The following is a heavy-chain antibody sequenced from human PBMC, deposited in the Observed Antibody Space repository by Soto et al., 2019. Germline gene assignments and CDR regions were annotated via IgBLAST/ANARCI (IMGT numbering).Heavy chain of an antibody. CDR2: ISSTGSHT. CDR3: ATGGYNYGSDF. V-gene: IGHV3-11*05. CDR1: GFTFDDYY. Sequence: QGQLVESGGGLVKPGGSLRLSCAASGFTFDDYYMSWVRQAPGKGLEWISDISSTGSHTNYADSVKGRFTIPRDNAKNSLHLQMNNLRGEDTAVYYCATGGYNYGSDFWGQGTLGTVSS. D-gene: IGHD5-18*01. J-gene: IGHJ4*02.